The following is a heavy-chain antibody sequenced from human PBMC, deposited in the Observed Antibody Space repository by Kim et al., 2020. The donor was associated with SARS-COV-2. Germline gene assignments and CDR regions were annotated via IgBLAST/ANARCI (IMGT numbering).Heavy chain of an antibody. CDR2: IDPSDSYT. Sequence: GESLKISCKGSGYSFTSYWISWVRQMPGKGLEWMGRIDPSDSYTNYSPSFQGHVTISADKSISTAYLQWSSLKASDTAMYYCGLREPGNDAFDIWGQGTMVTVSS. V-gene: IGHV5-10-1*01. D-gene: IGHD1-26*01. J-gene: IGHJ3*02. CDR3: GLREPGNDAFDI. CDR1: GYSFTSYW.